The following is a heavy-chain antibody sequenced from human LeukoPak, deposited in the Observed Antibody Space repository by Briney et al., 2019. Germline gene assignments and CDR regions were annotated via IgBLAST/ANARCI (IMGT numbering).Heavy chain of an antibody. Sequence: ASVKVSCKASGYTFTSYGIIWVRQVPGQGLEWMGWISAYNGNTNYAQKLQGRVTMTTDTSTSTAYMELRSLRSDDTAVYYCARGPDCSGGSCYSILKGAFDIWGQGTMVTVSS. CDR3: ARGPDCSGGSCYSILKGAFDI. CDR2: ISAYNGNT. D-gene: IGHD2-15*01. V-gene: IGHV1-18*01. CDR1: GYTFTSYG. J-gene: IGHJ3*02.